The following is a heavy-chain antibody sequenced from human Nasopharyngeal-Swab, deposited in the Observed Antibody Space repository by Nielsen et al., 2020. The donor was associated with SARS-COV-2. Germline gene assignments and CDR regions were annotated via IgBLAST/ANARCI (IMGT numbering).Heavy chain of an antibody. Sequence: SLKISCAASGFTYDDYAMHWVRQAPGKGLEWVSGITWNSGTGYTDSVKGRFTISRDNTRNSLYLQMDSLKPEDTAFYYCATSWTGFHYFHYWGRGTLVTVSS. D-gene: IGHD3/OR15-3a*01. CDR1: GFTYDDYA. V-gene: IGHV3-9*01. J-gene: IGHJ4*02. CDR2: ITWNSGT. CDR3: ATSWTGFHYFHY.